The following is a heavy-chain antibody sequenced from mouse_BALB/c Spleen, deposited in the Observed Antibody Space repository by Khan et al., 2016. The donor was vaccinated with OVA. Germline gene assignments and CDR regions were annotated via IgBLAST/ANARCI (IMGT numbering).Heavy chain of an antibody. D-gene: IGHD2-4*01. Sequence: QVQLQQSGPGLVAPSQSLSITCTVPGFSLSNYGIHWVRQPPGKGLEWLGVIWTGGLTNYNSALMSRLSISKDNSKSQVFLKMNRLQTDDTAIYYCARSYDYDVGGFAYWGQGTLVTGSA. CDR1: GFSLSNYG. V-gene: IGHV2-9*02. CDR3: ARSYDYDVGGFAY. CDR2: IWTGGLT. J-gene: IGHJ3*01.